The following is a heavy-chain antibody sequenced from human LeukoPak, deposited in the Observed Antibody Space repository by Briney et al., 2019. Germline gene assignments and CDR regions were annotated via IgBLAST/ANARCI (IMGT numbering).Heavy chain of an antibody. CDR3: ARDPSGSYFGFFDP. D-gene: IGHD1-26*01. J-gene: IGHJ5*02. CDR2: IYYSGST. V-gene: IGHV4-59*01. CDR1: GGSISSYH. Sequence: RSSETLSLTCTVSGGSISSYHWSWIRQPPGKGLEWIGYIYYSGSTNYNPSLKSRVTISVDTSKNQFSLKLSSVTAADTAVYYCARDPSGSYFGFFDPWGQGTLVTVSS.